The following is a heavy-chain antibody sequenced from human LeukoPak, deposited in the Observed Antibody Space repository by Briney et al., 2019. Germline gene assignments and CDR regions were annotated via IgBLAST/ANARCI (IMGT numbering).Heavy chain of an antibody. CDR2: IYYSGST. J-gene: IGHJ4*02. CDR1: GGSISSGDYY. Sequence: SETLSLTCTVSGGSISSGDYYWSWIRQPPGKGLEWIGYIYYSGSTYYNPSLKSRVTISVDTSKNQFSLKLSSVTAADTAVYYCARTVRYDFWSGYSSFDYWGQGTLVTVSS. V-gene: IGHV4-30-4*08. CDR3: ARTVRYDFWSGYSSFDY. D-gene: IGHD3-3*01.